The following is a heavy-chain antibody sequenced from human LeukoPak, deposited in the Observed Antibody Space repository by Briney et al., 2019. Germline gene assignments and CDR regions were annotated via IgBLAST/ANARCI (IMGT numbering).Heavy chain of an antibody. J-gene: IGHJ4*02. Sequence: GGSLRLSCADSGFTFADYGMSWVRQAPGKGLEWVSGINWNGGSTGYADSVKGRFTISRDNAKNSLYLQMNSLRAEDTALYYCARGDCSSTSCSFDYWGQGTLVTVSS. CDR3: ARGDCSSTSCSFDY. CDR2: INWNGGST. D-gene: IGHD2-2*01. CDR1: GFTFADYG. V-gene: IGHV3-20*04.